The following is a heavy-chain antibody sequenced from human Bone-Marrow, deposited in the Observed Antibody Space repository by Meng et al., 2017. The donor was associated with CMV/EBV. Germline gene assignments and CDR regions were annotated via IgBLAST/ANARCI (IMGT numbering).Heavy chain of an antibody. D-gene: IGHD2-15*01. CDR2: IIPIFSTA. V-gene: IGHV1-69*05. J-gene: IGHJ6*02. Sequence: SVKVSCKASGGTFSSDAITWVRQAPGQGLEWMGGIIPIFSTANYAQKFQGRVTITTDESTSTTYMELSSLRSEDTAVYYCAIHCGSCYSYYYYYYYGMDVWGQGTTVTVSS. CDR3: AIHCGSCYSYYYYYYYGMDV. CDR1: GGTFSSDA.